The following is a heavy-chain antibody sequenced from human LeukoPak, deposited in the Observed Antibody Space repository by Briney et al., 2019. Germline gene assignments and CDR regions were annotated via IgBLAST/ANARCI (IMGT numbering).Heavy chain of an antibody. V-gene: IGHV3-7*05. CDR2: INQDGSER. D-gene: IGHD1-26*01. CDR3: ARDEYSGSYVY. CDR1: GFTFSSYW. Sequence: GGSLRLSCAASGFTFSSYWMTWVRQAPRKGLEWVANINQDGSERHYVDSVKGRFTISRDNAKNSLYLEMNSLRAEDTAVYYCARDEYSGSYVYWGQGTLVTVSS. J-gene: IGHJ4*02.